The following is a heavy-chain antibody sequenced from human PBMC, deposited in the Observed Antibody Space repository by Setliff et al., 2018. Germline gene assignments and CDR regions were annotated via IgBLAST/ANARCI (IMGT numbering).Heavy chain of an antibody. Sequence: PSETLSLTCTVSGGSVRSHYWSWIRHSPGKGLEWIGFIFYSGDTKSNPSLKSRVTISVDTSKNQFSLKLSSVTAADTAVYYCSRSEDSNRWHYYMDVWGKGTTVTVSS. V-gene: IGHV4-59*08. D-gene: IGHD6-13*01. CDR1: GGSVRSHY. CDR2: IFYSGDT. J-gene: IGHJ6*03. CDR3: SRSEDSNRWHYYMDV.